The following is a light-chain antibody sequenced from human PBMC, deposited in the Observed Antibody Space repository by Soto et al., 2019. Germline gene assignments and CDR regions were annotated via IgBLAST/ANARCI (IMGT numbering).Light chain of an antibody. CDR3: QKHSSAPFT. CDR2: AAS. J-gene: IGKJ3*01. V-gene: IGKV1-27*01. CDR1: QGISNY. Sequence: DIQMTQSPSSLSASVGDRVTITCRASQGISNYLAWYQQKPVKVPKLLIYAASTMQSGVPPRFSGSGSGTEYNLNISSLQPEDVATYYCQKHSSAPFTFGPGTKVDI.